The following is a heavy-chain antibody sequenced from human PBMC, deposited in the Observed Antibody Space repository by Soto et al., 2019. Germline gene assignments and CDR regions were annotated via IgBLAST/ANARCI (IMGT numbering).Heavy chain of an antibody. V-gene: IGHV1-2*04. CDR1: GYTFTGYY. D-gene: IGHD3-3*01. CDR3: ARGKWDFWSGYSPVAYYYYMDV. J-gene: IGHJ6*03. CDR2: INPNSGGT. Sequence: ASVKVSCKASGYTFTGYYMHWVRQAPGQGLEWMGWINPNSGGTNYAQKFQGWVTMTRDTSISTAYMELSRLRSDDTAVYYCARGKWDFWSGYSPVAYYYYMDVWGKGAAVTVSS.